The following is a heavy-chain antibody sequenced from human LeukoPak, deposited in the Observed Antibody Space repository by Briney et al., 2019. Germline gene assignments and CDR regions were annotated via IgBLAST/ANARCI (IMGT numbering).Heavy chain of an antibody. V-gene: IGHV3-30*18. CDR1: GFTFSSYG. D-gene: IGHD1-26*01. Sequence: PGGSLRLSCAASGFTFSSYGMRWVRQAPGKGLEWVAVISYDGSNKYYADSVKGRFTISRDNSKNTLYLQMNSLRAEDTAVYYCAKASGTRRSGSYRYYGMDVWGQGTTVTVSS. CDR3: AKASGTRRSGSYRYYGMDV. J-gene: IGHJ6*02. CDR2: ISYDGSNK.